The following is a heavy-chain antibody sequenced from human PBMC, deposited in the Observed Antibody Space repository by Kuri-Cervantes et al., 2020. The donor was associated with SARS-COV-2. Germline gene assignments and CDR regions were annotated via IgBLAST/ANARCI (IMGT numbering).Heavy chain of an antibody. Sequence: SVKVSCKASGGTFSSYAISWVRQAPGQGLEWMGGIIPIFGTANYAQKFQGRVTITTDESTSTAYMELSSLRSEDTAVYYCARTPTVTTYYFDYRGQGTLVTVSS. D-gene: IGHD4-17*01. CDR1: GGTFSSYA. J-gene: IGHJ4*02. CDR3: ARTPTVTTYYFDY. CDR2: IIPIFGTA. V-gene: IGHV1-69*05.